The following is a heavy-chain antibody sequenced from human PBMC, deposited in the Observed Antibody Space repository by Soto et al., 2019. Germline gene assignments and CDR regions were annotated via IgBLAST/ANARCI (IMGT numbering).Heavy chain of an antibody. V-gene: IGHV3-7*01. CDR2: IKQDGSEK. CDR3: AREKLEGAAFLFDY. J-gene: IGHJ4*02. Sequence: GGSLRLSCAASGFTFSSYWMSWVRQAPGKGLEWVANIKQDGSEKYYVDSVKGRFTISRDNAKNSLYLQMNSLRAEDTAVYYCAREKLEGAAFLFDYWGQGTLVTVSS. D-gene: IGHD1-26*01. CDR1: GFTFSSYW.